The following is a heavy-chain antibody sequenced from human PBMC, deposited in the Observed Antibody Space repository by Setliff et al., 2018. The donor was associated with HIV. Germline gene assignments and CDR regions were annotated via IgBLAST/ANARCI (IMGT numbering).Heavy chain of an antibody. CDR2: IYHSGST. D-gene: IGHD6-19*01. Sequence: NPSETLSLTCTVSGYSISSGYYWGWIRQPPGKGLEWIGSIYHSGSTYYDPSLKSRVTISVDTSKNQFSLKLSSVTAADTAVYYCARSPPGIAVAGLLDYWGQGTLVTVSS. CDR1: GYSISSGYY. CDR3: ARSPPGIAVAGLLDY. V-gene: IGHV4-38-2*02. J-gene: IGHJ4*02.